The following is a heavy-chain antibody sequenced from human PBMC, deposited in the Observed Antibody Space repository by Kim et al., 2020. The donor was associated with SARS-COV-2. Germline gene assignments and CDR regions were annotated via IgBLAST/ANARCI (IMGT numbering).Heavy chain of an antibody. J-gene: IGHJ6*03. CDR3: AREGHDFWSGYYPNYYYYYMDV. CDR1: GYTFTSYG. V-gene: IGHV1-18*01. Sequence: ASVKVSCKASGYTFTSYGISWVRQAPGQGLEWMGWISAYNGNTNYAQKLQGRVTMTTDTSTSTAYMELRSLRSDDTAVYYCAREGHDFWSGYYPNYYYYYMDVWGKGTTVTVSS. D-gene: IGHD3-3*01. CDR2: ISAYNGNT.